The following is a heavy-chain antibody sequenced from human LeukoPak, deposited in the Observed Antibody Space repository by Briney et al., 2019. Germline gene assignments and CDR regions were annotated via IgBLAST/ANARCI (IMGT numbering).Heavy chain of an antibody. Sequence: GGSLRLSCAASGFAFSSYSMNWVRQAPGKGLEWVSGINWNGGSTGYADSVKGRFTISRDNAKNSLYLQMNSLRAEDTALYYCARSDYELDYWGQGTLVTVSS. CDR2: INWNGGST. J-gene: IGHJ4*02. CDR3: ARSDYELDY. V-gene: IGHV3-20*04. D-gene: IGHD4-17*01. CDR1: GFAFSSYS.